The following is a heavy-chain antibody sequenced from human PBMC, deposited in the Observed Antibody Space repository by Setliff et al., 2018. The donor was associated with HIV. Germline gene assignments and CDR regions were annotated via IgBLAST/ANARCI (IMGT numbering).Heavy chain of an antibody. CDR3: ARAGDGSPFYYYYYMDV. V-gene: IGHV4-59*01. CDR2: IYCSGST. CDR1: GGSISNYY. D-gene: IGHD1-26*01. Sequence: PSETLSLTCTVSGGSISNYYWSWIRQPPGKGLQWIGYIYCSGSTNYNPSLKSRVTISVDTSKNQFSLKLSSMTAADTAVYYCARAGDGSPFYYYYYMDVWGKGTTVTVS. J-gene: IGHJ6*03.